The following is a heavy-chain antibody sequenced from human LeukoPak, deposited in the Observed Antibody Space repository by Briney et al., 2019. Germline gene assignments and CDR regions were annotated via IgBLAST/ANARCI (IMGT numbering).Heavy chain of an antibody. CDR1: GGSISSYY. J-gene: IGHJ3*02. V-gene: IGHV4-59*01. CDR3: ARGGNCSGGSCYLLDAFDI. CDR2: IYYSGST. D-gene: IGHD2-15*01. Sequence: SETLSLTCTVSGGSISSYYWSWIRQPPGKGLEWIGYIYYSGSTNYDPSLKSRVTISVDTSKNQFSLKLSSVTAADTAVYYCARGGNCSGGSCYLLDAFDIRGQGTMVTVSS.